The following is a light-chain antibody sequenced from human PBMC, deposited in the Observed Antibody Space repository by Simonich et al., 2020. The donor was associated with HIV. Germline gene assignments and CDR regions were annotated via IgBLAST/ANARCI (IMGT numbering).Light chain of an antibody. V-gene: IGKV2-30*02. J-gene: IGKJ3*01. CDR1: QSLVHRDGNTY. CDR2: KVS. Sequence: DVVMTQSPLSLPVTLGQPASISCRSSQSLVHRDGNTYLHWFQQRPGQSPRRLIHKVSNRDSGVPDRFSGSGSGTDFTLKISRVEAEDVGVYYCMQGTLPFTFGPGTKVDIK. CDR3: MQGTLPFT.